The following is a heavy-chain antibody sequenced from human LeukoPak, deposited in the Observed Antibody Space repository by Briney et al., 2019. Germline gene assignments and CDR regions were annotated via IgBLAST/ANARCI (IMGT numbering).Heavy chain of an antibody. D-gene: IGHD6-25*01. V-gene: IGHV4-34*01. J-gene: IGHJ6*02. CDR2: INHSGST. Sequence: SETLSLTCAVYGGSFSGYYWSWIRQPPGKWLEWIGEINHSGSTNYNPSLKSRVTISVDTSKNQFSLKLSSVTAADTAVYYCARGRNSSGYGMDVWGQGTTVTVSS. CDR3: ARGRNSSGYGMDV. CDR1: GGSFSGYY.